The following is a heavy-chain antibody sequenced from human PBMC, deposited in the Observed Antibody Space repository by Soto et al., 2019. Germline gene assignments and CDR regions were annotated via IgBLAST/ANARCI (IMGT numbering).Heavy chain of an antibody. CDR1: GFTFSSCS. J-gene: IGHJ4*02. CDR3: ARDKRYFRFLEWSYYFDY. D-gene: IGHD3-3*01. V-gene: IGHV3-30-3*01. Sequence: QVQLVESGGGVVQPGRSLRLSCAASGFTFSSCSIHWVRQAPGKGLEWVAVISYDGSNKYYADSVKGRFTISRDNAKNTLYLQMNSLRAEDTAVYYCARDKRYFRFLEWSYYFDYWGRGTLVTVSS. CDR2: ISYDGSNK.